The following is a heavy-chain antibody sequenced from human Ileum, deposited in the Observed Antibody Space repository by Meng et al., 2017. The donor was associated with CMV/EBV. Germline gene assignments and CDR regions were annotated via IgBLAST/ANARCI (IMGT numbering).Heavy chain of an antibody. CDR2: INWNGGSK. J-gene: IGHJ4*02. Sequence: GGSLRLSCAASGFTFGDYGMSWVRQAPGKGLEWVSGINWNGGSKGYADSVKGRFTISRDNAKNSLYLQMNSLRAEDTALYHCARMYYYDSSGYSDYWGQGTLVTVSS. CDR1: GFTFGDYG. CDR3: ARMYYYDSSGYSDY. V-gene: IGHV3-20*01. D-gene: IGHD3-22*01.